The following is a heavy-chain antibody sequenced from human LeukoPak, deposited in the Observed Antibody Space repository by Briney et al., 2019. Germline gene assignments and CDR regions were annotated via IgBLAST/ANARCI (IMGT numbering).Heavy chain of an antibody. CDR1: GYTFTGYY. Sequence: ASVKVSCKASGYTFTGYYMHWVRQAPGQGLAWMGWINPNSGGTNYAQKFQGRVTMTRDTSISTAYMELSRLRSDDTAVYYCARGTAMVTHFDYWGQGTLVTVSS. D-gene: IGHD5-18*01. CDR3: ARGTAMVTHFDY. CDR2: INPNSGGT. V-gene: IGHV1-2*02. J-gene: IGHJ4*02.